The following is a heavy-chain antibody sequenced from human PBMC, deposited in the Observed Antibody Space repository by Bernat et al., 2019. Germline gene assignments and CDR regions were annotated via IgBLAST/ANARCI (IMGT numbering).Heavy chain of an antibody. CDR3: TRHLDTIDY. J-gene: IGHJ4*02. Sequence: EVQLVESGGGLVQPGGSLKLSCAASGFTFSDSAIHWVRQASGKGLEWVGHIRSKAKSYATAYAESAKGRFTISRDDSKNTAYLQMNSLKTEDTAVYYCTRHLDTIDYWGQGTLVTVSS. V-gene: IGHV3-73*01. CDR2: IRSKAKSYAT. CDR1: GFTFSDSA.